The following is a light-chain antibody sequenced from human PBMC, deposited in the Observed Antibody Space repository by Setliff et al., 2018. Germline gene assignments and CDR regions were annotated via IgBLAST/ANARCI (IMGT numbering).Light chain of an antibody. V-gene: IGLV2-14*01. CDR2: EVS. CDR1: SSDVGGYNY. CDR3: TSYTSSRTYV. Sequence: QSVLTQPASVPGSPGQSITISCTGTSSDVGGYNYVSWYQQHPGKAPKLMIYEVSDRPSGVSNRFSGSKSGNTASLTISGLQAEDGADYYCTSYTSSRTYVFGTGTKVTVL. J-gene: IGLJ1*01.